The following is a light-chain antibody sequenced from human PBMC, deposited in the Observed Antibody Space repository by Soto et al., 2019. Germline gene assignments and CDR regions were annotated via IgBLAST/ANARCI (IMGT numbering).Light chain of an antibody. CDR2: DAS. CDR1: QSVSSY. CDR3: QQRSKGIT. J-gene: IGKJ4*01. Sequence: EIVLTQSPATLSLFPGERATLSCRASQSVSSYLAWYQQKPGQAPRLLIYDASNRATGIPARFSGSGSGTDFTLTISSLEPEDFAVYYCQQRSKGITFGGGTKVEIK. V-gene: IGKV3-11*01.